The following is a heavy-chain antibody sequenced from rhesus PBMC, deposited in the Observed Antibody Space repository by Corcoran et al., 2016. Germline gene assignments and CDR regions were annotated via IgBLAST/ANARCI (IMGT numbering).Heavy chain of an antibody. V-gene: IGHV4-80*01. D-gene: IGHD6-25*01. J-gene: IGHJ4*01. CDR1: GGSFSSYW. CDR2: INGNSGST. CDR3: AREGGIAAAGVDY. Sequence: QVQLQESGPGLVKPSETLSLTCAVSGGSFSSYWWSWIRQPPGKGLEWVGEINGNSGSTNYNPTLKSRVTISKDASKNQFSLKLSSVTAAETAVYYCAREGGIAAAGVDYWGQGVLVTVSS.